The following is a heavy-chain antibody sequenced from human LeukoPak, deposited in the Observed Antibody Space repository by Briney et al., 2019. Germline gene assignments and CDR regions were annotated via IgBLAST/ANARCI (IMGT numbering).Heavy chain of an antibody. CDR3: ARGGHSFDY. CDR2: LHADGVEQ. D-gene: IGHD5-18*01. Sequence: GSLRLSCAASGFSLSGYWMTWVRQAPGKGLEWVARLHADGVEQNYVDSVTGRFTMSRDNAKNSLDLQMNSLRVEDTAVYYCARGGHSFDYLGQGTLVAVSS. J-gene: IGHJ4*02. CDR1: GFSLSGYW. V-gene: IGHV3-7*01.